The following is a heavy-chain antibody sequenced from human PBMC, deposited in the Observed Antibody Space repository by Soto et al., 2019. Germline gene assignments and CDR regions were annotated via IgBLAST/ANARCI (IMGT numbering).Heavy chain of an antibody. CDR3: ASSQYYYDSSGYYSPPIDAFDI. V-gene: IGHV4-39*01. CDR1: GGSISSSSYC. Sequence: SETLSLTCTVSGGSISSSSYCWGWIRQPPGKGLEWIGSIYYSGSTYYNPSLKSRVTISVDTSKNQFSLKLSSVTAADTAVYYCASSQYYYDSSGYYSPPIDAFDIWGQGTMVTVSS. CDR2: IYYSGST. J-gene: IGHJ3*02. D-gene: IGHD3-22*01.